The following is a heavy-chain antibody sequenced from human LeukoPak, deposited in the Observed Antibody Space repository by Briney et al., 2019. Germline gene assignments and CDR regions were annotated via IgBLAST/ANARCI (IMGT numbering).Heavy chain of an antibody. CDR3: ARAYYDFWSGYRPHDAFDI. D-gene: IGHD3-3*01. Sequence: PSETLSLTCAVYGGSFSGYYWSWIRQPPGKGLEWIGEINHSGSTNYNPSLKSRVTISVDTSKNQFSLKLSSVTAADTAVYYCARAYYDFWSGYRPHDAFDIWGQGTMVTVSS. CDR2: INHSGST. CDR1: GGSFSGYY. V-gene: IGHV4-34*01. J-gene: IGHJ3*02.